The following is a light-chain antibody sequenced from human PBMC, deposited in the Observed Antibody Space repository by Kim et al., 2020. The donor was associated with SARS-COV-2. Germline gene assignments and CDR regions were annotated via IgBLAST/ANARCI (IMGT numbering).Light chain of an antibody. Sequence: QSALTQPASVSGSPGQSITISCTGTSSDVGGYNYVSWYQQHPGKAPKLMIYDVNKRPSGVSNRFSGSKSGNTASLTISGLQAEDEADYYCCSYTSSSTWVFGGGTKLAVL. V-gene: IGLV2-14*03. J-gene: IGLJ3*02. CDR3: CSYTSSSTWV. CDR2: DVN. CDR1: SSDVGGYNY.